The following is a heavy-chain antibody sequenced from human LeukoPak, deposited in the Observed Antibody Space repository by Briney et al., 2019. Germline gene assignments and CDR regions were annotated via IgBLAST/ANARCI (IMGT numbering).Heavy chain of an antibody. CDR1: GFTFSNAW. Sequence: PGGSLRLSCAASGFTFSNAWMSWVRQAPGKGLEWVGRIKSKTDGGTTDYAAPVKGRFTISRDDSKNTLYLQMNSLKTEDTAVYYCTTAGRLYYYGSGSYSDYWGQGTLVTVSS. CDR2: IKSKTDGGTT. D-gene: IGHD3-10*01. V-gene: IGHV3-15*01. CDR3: TTAGRLYYYGSGSYSDY. J-gene: IGHJ4*02.